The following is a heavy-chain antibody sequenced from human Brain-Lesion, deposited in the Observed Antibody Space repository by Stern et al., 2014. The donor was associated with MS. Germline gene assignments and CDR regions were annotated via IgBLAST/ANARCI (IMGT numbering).Heavy chain of an antibody. CDR3: AEGGSYGFVY. CDR2: ITPFTGNT. D-gene: IGHD4-17*01. J-gene: IGHJ4*02. CDR1: GNTFTNRY. Sequence: QLVESGAEVKKTGSSVKVSCQASGNTFTNRYLHWVRQAPGQALQWMGWITPFTGNTNYAQNFQDRVTMTMDRSMSTAYMDLSSLRSDDTAIYFCAEGGSYGFVYWGQGTLVTVSS. V-gene: IGHV1-45*02.